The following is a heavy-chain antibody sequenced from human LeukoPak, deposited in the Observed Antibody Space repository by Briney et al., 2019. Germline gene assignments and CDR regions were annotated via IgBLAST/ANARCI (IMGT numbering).Heavy chain of an antibody. CDR3: ARGGGHGGFFQH. CDR1: GGSISNYY. V-gene: IGHV4-59*01. D-gene: IGHD3-16*01. Sequence: SETLSLTCTVSGGSISNYYWSWIRQPPGKGLEWIGYIYYSGSTTCNPSLKSRVTISVDTSKNQFSLKLSSVAAADTAVYYCARGGGHGGFFQHWGQGTLVTVSS. J-gene: IGHJ1*01. CDR2: IYYSGST.